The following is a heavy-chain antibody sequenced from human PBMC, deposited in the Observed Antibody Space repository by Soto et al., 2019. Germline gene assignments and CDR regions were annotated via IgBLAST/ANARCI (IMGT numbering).Heavy chain of an antibody. V-gene: IGHV3-15*01. CDR3: TTDREYDSSGYYDY. CDR2: IKSKTDGGTT. CDR1: GFTFSNAW. Sequence: EVQLVESGGGLVKPGGSLRLSCAASGFTFSNAWMSWVRQAPGKGLEWVGRIKSKTDGGTTDYAAPVKGRFTISRDDSKNTLYLQMNSLKTEDTAVYYCTTDREYDSSGYYDYWGQGTLVTVSS. J-gene: IGHJ4*02. D-gene: IGHD3-22*01.